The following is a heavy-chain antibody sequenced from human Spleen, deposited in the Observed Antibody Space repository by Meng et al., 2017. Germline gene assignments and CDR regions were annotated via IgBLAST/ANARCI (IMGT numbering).Heavy chain of an antibody. V-gene: IGHV1-2*06. CDR1: GYNFPDYW. CDR2: IDPKSGDT. D-gene: IGHD3-22*01. J-gene: IGHJ6*02. CDR3: AKRSPTYYYDSNGRAGLYGMDV. Sequence: ASVKVSCKPSGYNFPDYWLHWVRRAPGQGLEWMGRIDPKSGDTHYAQRFQGRVTMTGDTSISTAYMELSSLRSEDTAVYYCAKRSPTYYYDSNGRAGLYGMDVWGQGTTVTVSS.